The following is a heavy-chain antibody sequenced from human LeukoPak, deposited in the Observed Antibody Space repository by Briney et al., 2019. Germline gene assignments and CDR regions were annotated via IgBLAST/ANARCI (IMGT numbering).Heavy chain of an antibody. D-gene: IGHD5-12*01. CDR1: GGSISSYY. V-gene: IGHV4-39*07. J-gene: IGHJ4*02. CDR3: ARTSGGYPPVFHY. CDR2: IFYRSGST. Sequence: SETLSLTCTVSGGSISSYYWGWIRQPPGKGLEWIGSIFYRSGSTYYNPSLKSRVTISVDTSKNQFSLRLNSVTAADTAVYYCARTSGGYPPVFHYWGQGTLVTVSS.